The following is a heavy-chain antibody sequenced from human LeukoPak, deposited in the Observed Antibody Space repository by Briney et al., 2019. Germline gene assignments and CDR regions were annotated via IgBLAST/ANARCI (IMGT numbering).Heavy chain of an antibody. J-gene: IGHJ3*02. V-gene: IGHV4-34*01. CDR1: GGSFSGYY. Sequence: PSETLSLICAVYGGSFSGYYWSWIRQPPGKGLEWIGEINHSGSTNYNPSLKSRVTISVDTSKNQFSLKLSSVTAADTAVYYCARWTTVTRNAFDIWGQGTMVTVSS. CDR2: INHSGST. D-gene: IGHD4-17*01. CDR3: ARWTTVTRNAFDI.